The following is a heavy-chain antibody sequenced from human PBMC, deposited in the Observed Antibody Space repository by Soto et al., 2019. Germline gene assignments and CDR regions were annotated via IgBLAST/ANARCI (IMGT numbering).Heavy chain of an antibody. CDR2: IYWDDDK. V-gene: IGHV2-5*02. CDR3: ARSSPDQGYFYGVDV. J-gene: IGHJ6*02. D-gene: IGHD2-2*01. CDR1: GFSLNTYGVG. Sequence: QITLKESGPALVKPTQTLTLTCTFSGFSLNTYGVGVGWIRQPPGKTLEWLALIYWDDDKRYSPSLKSRLTITKDTSKDQVFLTMTNMDPVDTATYYCARSSPDQGYFYGVDVWGQGTTVTVSS.